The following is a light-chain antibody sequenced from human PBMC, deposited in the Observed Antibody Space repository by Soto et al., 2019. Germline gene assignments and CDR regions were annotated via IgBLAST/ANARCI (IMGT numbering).Light chain of an antibody. J-gene: IGKJ2*01. Sequence: DIVMTQSPDSLAVSLGERATINCKSSQSVLYSSNNKNYLAWYQQKPGQPPKLLIYWASTRESGVPDRFSGSGSGTDFALTVISLQAEDLAVYDCQQYYGTPYTFGQGKKLEIK. CDR1: QSVLYSSNNKNY. CDR3: QQYYGTPYT. CDR2: WAS. V-gene: IGKV4-1*01.